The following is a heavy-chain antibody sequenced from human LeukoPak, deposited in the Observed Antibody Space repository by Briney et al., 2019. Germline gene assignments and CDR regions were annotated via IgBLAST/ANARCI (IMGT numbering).Heavy chain of an antibody. CDR3: ARSSYSSSSSV. V-gene: IGHV3-74*01. J-gene: IGHJ3*01. D-gene: IGHD6-6*01. CDR2: INSDGSSI. Sequence: PGGSLRLSCAASGFTFSSHWMHWVRQAPGKGLVWVSRINSDGSSISYADSVKGRFTISRDNAKNTLHLQMNSLRAEDTAVYYCARSSYSSSSSVWGQGTMVTVSS. CDR1: GFTFSSHW.